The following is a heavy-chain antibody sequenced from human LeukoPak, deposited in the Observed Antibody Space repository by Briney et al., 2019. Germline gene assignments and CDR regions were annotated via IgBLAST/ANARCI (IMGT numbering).Heavy chain of an antibody. CDR1: GFTFSSYG. Sequence: GGSLRLSCAASGFTFSSYGMHWVRQAPGKGLEWVAFIRYDGSNKYYADSVKGRFTISRDNSKNTLYLQMNSLRAEDTAVYYCAKDFPGRRYYYDSSGEGGEYYFDYWGQGTLVTVSS. J-gene: IGHJ4*02. V-gene: IGHV3-30*02. CDR2: IRYDGSNK. CDR3: AKDFPGRRYYYDSSGEGGEYYFDY. D-gene: IGHD3-22*01.